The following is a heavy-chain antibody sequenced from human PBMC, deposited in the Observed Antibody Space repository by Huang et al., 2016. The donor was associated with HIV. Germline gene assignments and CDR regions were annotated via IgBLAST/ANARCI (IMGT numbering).Heavy chain of an antibody. J-gene: IGHJ4*02. CDR1: GGTFSSYA. Sequence: QVQLVQSGAEVKKPGSSVKVSCKASGGTFSSYAISWVRQAPGQGLEWMGGTIPIFGTANYEQKFQGRVTITADEATSTAYMELSSLRSEDTAVYYCARVESRRYYDSSGYYYWGQGTLVTVSS. CDR3: ARVESRRYYDSSGYYY. V-gene: IGHV1-69*01. CDR2: TIPIFGTA. D-gene: IGHD3-22*01.